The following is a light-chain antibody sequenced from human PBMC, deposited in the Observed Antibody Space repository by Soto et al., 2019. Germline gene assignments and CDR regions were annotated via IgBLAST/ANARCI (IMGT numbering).Light chain of an antibody. CDR1: QGISSY. J-gene: IGKJ3*01. V-gene: IGKV1-8*01. Sequence: AIRMTQSPSSFSASTGDRVTITCRASQGISSYLAWYQQKPGKAPKLLIYAASTLQSGVPSRFTGSVTGTDLTLTNSCLHSEDCATYYCHQYYSYPPFTFGPGTKVDIK. CDR3: HQYYSYPPFT. CDR2: AAS.